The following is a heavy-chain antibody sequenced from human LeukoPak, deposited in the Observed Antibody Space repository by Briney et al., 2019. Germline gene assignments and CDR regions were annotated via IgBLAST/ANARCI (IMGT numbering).Heavy chain of an antibody. CDR3: ARGAAMAGSYWYFDL. Sequence: SETLSLTCAVYGGPLSGYYWSWIRQPRGKGLEWIGEINHSGSTNYNPSLKSRVTISVDTSKNQFSLKLSSVTAADTAVYYCARGAAMAGSYWYFDLWGRGTLVTVSS. D-gene: IGHD6-19*01. CDR1: GGPLSGYY. CDR2: INHSGST. V-gene: IGHV4-34*01. J-gene: IGHJ2*01.